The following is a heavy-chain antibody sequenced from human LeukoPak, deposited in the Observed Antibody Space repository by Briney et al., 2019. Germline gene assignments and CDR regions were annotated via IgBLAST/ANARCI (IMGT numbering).Heavy chain of an antibody. J-gene: IGHJ4*02. Sequence: GGSLRLSCAASGFTFSSYNMNWVRQAPGKGLEWVSYISSSSSTIYYADSVKGRFTISRDNAKNSLYLQMNSLRDEDTAVYYCARSEYYYDSSGLRWGQGTLVTVSS. D-gene: IGHD3-22*01. CDR1: GFTFSSYN. V-gene: IGHV3-48*02. CDR3: ARSEYYYDSSGLR. CDR2: ISSSSSTI.